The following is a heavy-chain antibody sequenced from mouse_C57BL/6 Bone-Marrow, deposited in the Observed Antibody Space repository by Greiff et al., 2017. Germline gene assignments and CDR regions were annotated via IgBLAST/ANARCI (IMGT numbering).Heavy chain of an antibody. CDR1: GYTFTSYG. CDR2: IYPRSGNT. D-gene: IGHD1-1*01. CDR3: ARGGYGSSYVAWFAY. V-gene: IGHV1-81*01. J-gene: IGHJ3*01. Sequence: QVQLQQSGAELARPGASVKLSCKASGYTFTSYGISWVKQRTGQGLEWIGEIYPRSGNTYYNEKFKGKATLTADKSSSTAYMELRSLTSEDSAVYFCARGGYGSSYVAWFAYWARGLWSLSLQ.